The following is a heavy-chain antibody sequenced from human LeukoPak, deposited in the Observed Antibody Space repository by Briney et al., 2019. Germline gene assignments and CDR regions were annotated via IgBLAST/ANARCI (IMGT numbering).Heavy chain of an antibody. CDR2: ISSSGST. D-gene: IGHD2-21*01. CDR3: ARQADCGGDCYDY. Sequence: SETLSLTCTVSGDSISTYYWSWIRQPAGKGLEWIGRISSSGSTNYNPSLKSRVTISVDTSKNQFSLKLSSVTAADTAVYYCARQADCGGDCYDYWGQGTLVTVSS. V-gene: IGHV4-4*07. J-gene: IGHJ4*02. CDR1: GDSISTYY.